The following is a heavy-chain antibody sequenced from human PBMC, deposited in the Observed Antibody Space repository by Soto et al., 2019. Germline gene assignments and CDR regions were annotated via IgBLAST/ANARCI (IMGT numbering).Heavy chain of an antibody. CDR3: ARTPPRRNWSGYDQYYFDY. V-gene: IGHV4-31*03. J-gene: IGHJ4*02. CDR2: IHYSGIT. Sequence: SETLSLTCTVSGVSIRSGDYYWSWIRQHPGKGLEWIGFIHYSGITYYYPSLKSRVVISVDTSKNQFSLKLSSVTAADTAVYYCARTPPRRNWSGYDQYYFDYWGQGTLVTVSS. D-gene: IGHD5-12*01. CDR1: GVSIRSGDYY.